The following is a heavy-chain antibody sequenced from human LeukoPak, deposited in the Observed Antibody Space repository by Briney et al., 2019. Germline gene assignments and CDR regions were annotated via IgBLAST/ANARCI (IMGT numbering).Heavy chain of an antibody. D-gene: IGHD1-26*01. CDR2: INPSGGST. CDR3: AWEVNQCYYGMDV. J-gene: IGHJ6*02. CDR1: GYTFTSYY. V-gene: IGHV1-46*01. Sequence: ASVKVSCKASGYTFTSYYMHWVRQAPGQGLEWMGIINPSGGSTSYAQKFQGRVTMTRDTSTSTVYMELSSLRSEDTAVYYCAWEVNQCYYGMDVWGQGTTVTVSS.